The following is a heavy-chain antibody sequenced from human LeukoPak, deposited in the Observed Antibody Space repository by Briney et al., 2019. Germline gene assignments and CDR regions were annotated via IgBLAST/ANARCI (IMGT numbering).Heavy chain of an antibody. D-gene: IGHD3-10*01. Sequence: GGSLRLSCAASGFTFSSYAMSWVRQAPGKGLEWVSAISGSGGSTYYADSVKGRFTISRDNSKNTLYLQMNSLRAEDTAVYYCAKDQESLWFGELLHGMDVWGKGTTVTVSS. CDR2: ISGSGGST. CDR1: GFTFSSYA. J-gene: IGHJ6*04. CDR3: AKDQESLWFGELLHGMDV. V-gene: IGHV3-23*01.